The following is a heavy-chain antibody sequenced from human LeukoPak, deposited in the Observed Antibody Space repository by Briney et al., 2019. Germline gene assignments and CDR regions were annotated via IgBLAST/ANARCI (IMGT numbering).Heavy chain of an antibody. V-gene: IGHV4-4*07. Sequence: SETLSLTCTVSGGSINSYYWSWIRQPAGQGLEWIGRIYTSGSTNYNPSLKSRVTMSVDTSKNQFSLKLSSVTAADTAVYYCARTSSSWYNWFDPWGQETLVTVSS. J-gene: IGHJ5*02. D-gene: IGHD6-13*01. CDR3: ARTSSSWYNWFDP. CDR2: IYTSGST. CDR1: GGSINSYY.